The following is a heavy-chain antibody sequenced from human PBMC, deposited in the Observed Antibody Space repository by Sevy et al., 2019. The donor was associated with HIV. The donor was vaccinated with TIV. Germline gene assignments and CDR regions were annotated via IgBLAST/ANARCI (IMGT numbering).Heavy chain of an antibody. CDR3: ASDGEQWLVRYFDY. Sequence: GGSLILSCAASGFTFSSYAMHWVRHAPGKGLEWVAVISYDGSNKYYADSVKGRFTISRDNSKNTLYLQMNSLRAEDTAVYYCASDGEQWLVRYFDYWGQGTLVTVSS. CDR1: GFTFSSYA. CDR2: ISYDGSNK. J-gene: IGHJ4*02. V-gene: IGHV3-30-3*01. D-gene: IGHD6-19*01.